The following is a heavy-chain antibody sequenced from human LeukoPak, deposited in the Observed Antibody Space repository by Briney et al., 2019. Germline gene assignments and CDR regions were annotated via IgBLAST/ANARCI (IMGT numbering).Heavy chain of an antibody. CDR1: GFTFSSYA. D-gene: IGHD3-3*01. CDR2: ISSNGGST. J-gene: IGHJ4*02. V-gene: IGHV3-64*04. CDR3: AKAAYYDFRSGSDY. Sequence: QSGGSLRLSCSASGFTFSSYAMHWVRQAPGKGLEYVSAISSNGGSTYYADSVKGRFTISRDNSKNTLSLQMNSLRGEDTAVYYCAKAAYYDFRSGSDYWGQGTLVTVSS.